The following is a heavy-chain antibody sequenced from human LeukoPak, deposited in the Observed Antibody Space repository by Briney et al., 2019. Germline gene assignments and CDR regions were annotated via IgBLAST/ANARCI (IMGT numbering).Heavy chain of an antibody. D-gene: IGHD2-15*01. Sequence: PSETLSVTCTVSGGSITNFYGGWIRQSPGKGLELIGYIYYSGTTNYSPSLKSRVSISVDTSKKQFSLKLSSVTAADTAVYYCARSPGGGFDIWGQGTMVTVSS. CDR2: IYYSGTT. CDR3: ARSPGGGFDI. CDR1: GGSITNFY. J-gene: IGHJ3*02. V-gene: IGHV4-59*01.